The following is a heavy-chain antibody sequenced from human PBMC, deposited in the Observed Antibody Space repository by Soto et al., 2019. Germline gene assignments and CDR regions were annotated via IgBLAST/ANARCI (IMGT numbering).Heavy chain of an antibody. J-gene: IGHJ6*03. V-gene: IGHV1-18*04. CDR2: ISAYNGNT. CDR1: GYTFTGYY. Sequence: ASVKVSCKASGYTFTGYYMHWVRQAPGKGIEWMGWISAYNGNTNYAQKLQGRVTMTTDTCTSTAYMELRSLRSDDTAVYYCARVEVTPYMDVWGKGTTVTVSS. D-gene: IGHD2-15*01. CDR3: ARVEVTPYMDV.